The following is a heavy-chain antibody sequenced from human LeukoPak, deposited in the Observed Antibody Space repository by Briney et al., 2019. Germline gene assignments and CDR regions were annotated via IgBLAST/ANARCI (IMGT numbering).Heavy chain of an antibody. D-gene: IGHD6-6*01. CDR3: ARDSARSPHAFDI. J-gene: IGHJ3*02. V-gene: IGHV4-59*01. CDR1: GGSISSYY. CDR2: IYYSGST. Sequence: SETLSLTCTVSGGSISSYYWSWIRPPPGKGLEWIGYIYYSGSTNYNPSLKSRVTISVDTSKNQFSLKLSSVTAADTAVYYCARDSARSPHAFDIWGQGTMVTVSS.